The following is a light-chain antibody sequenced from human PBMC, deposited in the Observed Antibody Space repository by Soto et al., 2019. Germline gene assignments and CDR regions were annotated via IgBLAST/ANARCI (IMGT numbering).Light chain of an antibody. CDR2: TVS. V-gene: IGLV2-11*01. CDR3: CSHAGTYNVL. CDR1: SSDVGGYNY. Sequence: QSALTQPRSVSGSPGQSVTISCTGTSSDVGGYNYVSWYQHHPGKAPKLLIYTVSKRPSGVPDRFSGSKSGNTASLTISGLQAEDEGDYYCCSHAGTYNVLFGGGTKLTVL. J-gene: IGLJ3*02.